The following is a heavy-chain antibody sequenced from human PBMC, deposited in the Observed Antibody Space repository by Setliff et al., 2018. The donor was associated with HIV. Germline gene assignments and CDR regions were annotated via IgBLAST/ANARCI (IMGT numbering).Heavy chain of an antibody. D-gene: IGHD6-19*01. J-gene: IGHJ4*02. CDR3: ARATWLVHPFPLYYFDY. CDR2: ITHSGTT. CDR1: SGSISSSNW. Sequence: SETLSLTCAVSSGSISSSNWWSWVRQPPGKELEWIGEITHSGTTYYNPSLRSRVTISVDTSKNQFSLKLISVTAADTAVYYCARATWLVHPFPLYYFDYWGQGTLVTVSS. V-gene: IGHV4-4*02.